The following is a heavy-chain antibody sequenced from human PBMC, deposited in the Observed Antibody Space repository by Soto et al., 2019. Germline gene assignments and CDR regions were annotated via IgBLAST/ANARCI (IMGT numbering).Heavy chain of an antibody. D-gene: IGHD3-9*01. V-gene: IGHV3-23*01. CDR3: AKDTFLIPSTGVFDF. CDR2: ISGSGGAT. CDR1: GFTFNNYA. J-gene: IGHJ4*02. Sequence: EVQLLESGGGLIQPGGSRRLSCAASGFTFNNYAMSWVRQAPGKGLEWVSGISGSGGATYYADSVRGRFTISRDNSKNTLYLQMNSLRGDDTAKYYCAKDTFLIPSTGVFDFWGQGALVTVSS.